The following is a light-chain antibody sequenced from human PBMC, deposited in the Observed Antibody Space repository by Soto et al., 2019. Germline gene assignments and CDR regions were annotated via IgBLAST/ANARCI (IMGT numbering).Light chain of an antibody. J-gene: IGLJ2*01. V-gene: IGLV1-44*01. CDR2: NDK. CDR1: SSNMGSNT. Sequence: QSVLTQPPSASGTPGQGVAISCSGSSSNMGSNTVNWYQHLPGTAPKLLIYNDKQRPSGVPDRFFGSKSGTSASLAITGLQSEDEADYYCAAWDGSLNHILFGGGTKLTVL. CDR3: AAWDGSLNHIL.